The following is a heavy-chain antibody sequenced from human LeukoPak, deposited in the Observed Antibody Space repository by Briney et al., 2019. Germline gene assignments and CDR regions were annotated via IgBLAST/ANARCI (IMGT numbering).Heavy chain of an antibody. Sequence: PGGSLRLSCAASGSTFSSDWMSCVRQAPGKGLEWVANIKQDGSEKYYVDSVKGRFTISRDNAKNSLYMQMNSLRVEDTDVYYCATGNCDFWSGYPYYFDYWGQGPLVTVSS. D-gene: IGHD3-3*01. J-gene: IGHJ4*02. CDR1: GSTFSSDW. V-gene: IGHV3-7*01. CDR2: IKQDGSEK. CDR3: ATGNCDFWSGYPYYFDY.